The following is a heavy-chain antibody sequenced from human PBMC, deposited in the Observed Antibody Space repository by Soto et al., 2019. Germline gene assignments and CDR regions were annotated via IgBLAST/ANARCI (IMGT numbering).Heavy chain of an antibody. J-gene: IGHJ4*02. D-gene: IGHD3-3*01. CDR1: GGSFGKSA. V-gene: IGHV1-69*13. CDR2: SIPVYRTL. CDR3: ATGVIWIGYFTVDS. Sequence: SVKVSCKASGGSFGKSAINWVRQTPGQGLEWLGGSIPVYRTLNYAQKFQGRVTITADESTGTAYMTLSSLASDDTAVYYCATGVIWIGYFTVDSWGQGTRVTVSS.